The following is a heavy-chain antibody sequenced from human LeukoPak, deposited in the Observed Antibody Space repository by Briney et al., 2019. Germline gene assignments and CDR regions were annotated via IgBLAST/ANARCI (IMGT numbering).Heavy chain of an antibody. J-gene: IGHJ4*02. Sequence: GGSLRLSCAASGFTFSSYWMSWVRQAPGKGLEWVANIKQDGSEKYYVDSVKGRFTISRDNAKNSLYLQMNSLRAEDTAVYYCARGRYLSQKYYDILTGYYYFDYWGQGTLVTVSS. CDR1: GFTFSSYW. CDR2: IKQDGSEK. V-gene: IGHV3-7*01. CDR3: ARGRYLSQKYYDILTGYYYFDY. D-gene: IGHD3-9*01.